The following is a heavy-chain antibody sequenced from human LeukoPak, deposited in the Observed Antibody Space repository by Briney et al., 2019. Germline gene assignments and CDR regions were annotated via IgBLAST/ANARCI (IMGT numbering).Heavy chain of an antibody. CDR2: ISENSKDI. CDR3: AREVDGAFDI. CDR1: GFTISSYS. Sequence: GGSLRLSXVASGFTISSYSMNWVRQAPGKGLEWVSSISENSKDIFYVDSVKGRFTISRDNAKNSLYLQMNSLRADDTAVYYCAREVDGAFDIWGQGTMVTVSS. V-gene: IGHV3-21*01. J-gene: IGHJ3*02.